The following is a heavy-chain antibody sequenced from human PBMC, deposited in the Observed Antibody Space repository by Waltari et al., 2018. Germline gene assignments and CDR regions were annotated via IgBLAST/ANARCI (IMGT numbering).Heavy chain of an antibody. CDR1: GGSISSSSYY. Sequence: QLQLQESGPGLVKPSETLSLTCTVSGGSISSSSYYWGWIRQPPGKGLEWIGSIYYSGCTCYSPSLKSRVTISVDTSKNQFSLKLSSVTAADTAVYYCARDREGQTYYDFWSGAYYFDYWGQGTLVTFSS. CDR2: IYYSGCT. D-gene: IGHD3-3*01. J-gene: IGHJ4*02. V-gene: IGHV4-39*07. CDR3: ARDREGQTYYDFWSGAYYFDY.